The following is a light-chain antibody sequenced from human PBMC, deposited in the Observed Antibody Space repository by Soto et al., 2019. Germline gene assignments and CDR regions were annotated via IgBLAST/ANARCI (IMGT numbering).Light chain of an antibody. V-gene: IGKV3-20*01. CDR1: QKGSARY. CDR3: QHYSRYSET. CDR2: GAS. Sequence: ILFAQSTVPPCLSCWDIATLPFPASQKGSARYLAWYHQKPGQAPRLLIFGASDMDTGIPDRFSGSGSGTEFTLTICRLQPEDFAIYYCQHYSRYSETFGQGTKVDIK. J-gene: IGKJ1*01.